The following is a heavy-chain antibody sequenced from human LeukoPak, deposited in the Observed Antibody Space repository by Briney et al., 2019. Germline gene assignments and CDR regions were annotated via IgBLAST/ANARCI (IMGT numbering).Heavy chain of an antibody. Sequence: GGSLRLSCAASGFTFSSYGMHWVRQAPGKGLELVAFIRYDGSNKYYADSVKGRFTISRDNSKNTLYLQMNSLRAEDTAVYYCAKEGPPLYSSGWDFDYWGQGTLVTVSS. D-gene: IGHD6-19*01. V-gene: IGHV3-30*02. CDR2: IRYDGSNK. CDR3: AKEGPPLYSSGWDFDY. CDR1: GFTFSSYG. J-gene: IGHJ4*02.